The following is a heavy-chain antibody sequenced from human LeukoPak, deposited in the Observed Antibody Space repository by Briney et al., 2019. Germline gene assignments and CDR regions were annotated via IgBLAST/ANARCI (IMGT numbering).Heavy chain of an antibody. Sequence: GGSLRLSCAASGFTFSSYSMNWVRQAPGKGLEWVSSISSSSSYIYYADSVKGRFTISRDNAKNSLYLQMNSLRAEDTAVYYCTTDDLVQYSSGWFRPGTGYWGQGTLVTVSS. J-gene: IGHJ4*02. CDR1: GFTFSSYS. D-gene: IGHD6-19*01. CDR2: ISSSSSYI. V-gene: IGHV3-21*01. CDR3: TTDDLVQYSSGWFRPGTGY.